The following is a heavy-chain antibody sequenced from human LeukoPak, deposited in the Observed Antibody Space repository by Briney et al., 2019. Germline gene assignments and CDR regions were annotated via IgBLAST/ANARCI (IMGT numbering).Heavy chain of an antibody. CDR2: IYYSGST. CDR1: GGSISSVGYY. Sequence: PSQTLSLTCTVSGGSISSVGYYWSWIRQHPGKGLEWIGYIYYSGSTYYNPSLKSRVTISVDTSKNQFSLKLSSVTAADTAVYYCATEQDPANWFDPWGQGTLVTVSS. J-gene: IGHJ5*02. D-gene: IGHD1/OR15-1a*01. V-gene: IGHV4-31*03. CDR3: ATEQDPANWFDP.